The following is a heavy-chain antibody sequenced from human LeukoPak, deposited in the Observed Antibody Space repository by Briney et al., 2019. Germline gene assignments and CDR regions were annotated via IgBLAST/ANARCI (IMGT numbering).Heavy chain of an antibody. J-gene: IGHJ3*02. CDR1: GFTVSSNY. CDR2: TYTGGST. CDR3: ARVDVVTVGKNAFDI. V-gene: IGHV3-53*01. Sequence: GGSLRLSCAASGFTVSSNYMSWVRQAPGKGLEWVSVTYTGGSTNYADSVKGRFSISRDNSKNTLYLQLNSLRAEDTAVYYCARVDVVTVGKNAFDIWGQGTMVTVSS. D-gene: IGHD4-23*01.